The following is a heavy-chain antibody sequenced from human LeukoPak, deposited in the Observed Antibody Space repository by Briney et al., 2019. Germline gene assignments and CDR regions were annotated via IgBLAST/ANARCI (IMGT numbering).Heavy chain of an antibody. CDR2: MAPKTGDT. Sequence: GASVRVSCKPSGYTFTANYIHWIRQAPGQGLEWMGWMAPKTGDTKNAQKFQGRVTMTRDTSISTAYMELSRLRSDDTAVYYCARGLFFVYGGYENFDYWGQGTLVTVSS. V-gene: IGHV1-2*02. CDR1: GYTFTANY. J-gene: IGHJ4*02. D-gene: IGHD5-12*01. CDR3: ARGLFFVYGGYENFDY.